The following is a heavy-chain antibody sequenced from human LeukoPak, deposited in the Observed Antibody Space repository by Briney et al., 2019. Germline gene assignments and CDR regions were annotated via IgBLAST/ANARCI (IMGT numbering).Heavy chain of an antibody. CDR3: ARLEYSGYEEDAFDI. CDR2: IYYSGST. V-gene: IGHV4-59*08. D-gene: IGHD5-12*01. CDR1: GGSISSYY. J-gene: IGHJ3*02. Sequence: SETLSLTCTVSGGSISSYYWSWIRQPPGKGLEWIGYIYYSGSTNYNPSLKSRVTISVDTSKNQFSLTLSSVTAEDTAVYYCARLEYSGYEEDAFDIWGQGTMVTVSS.